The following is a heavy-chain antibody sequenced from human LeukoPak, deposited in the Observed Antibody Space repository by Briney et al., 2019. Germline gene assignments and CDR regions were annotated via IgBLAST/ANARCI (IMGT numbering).Heavy chain of an antibody. J-gene: IGHJ5*02. D-gene: IGHD1-14*01. V-gene: IGHV3-53*01. CDR2: IYSGGST. CDR3: ASLDHNINNWFDP. CDR1: GFTVSSNY. Sequence: GGSLRLSCAASGFTVSSNYMSWVRQAPGKGLEWVSVIYSGGSTYYADSVKGRFTISRDNAKNSLYLQMNSLRAEDTAVYYCASLDHNINNWFDPWGQGTLVTVSS.